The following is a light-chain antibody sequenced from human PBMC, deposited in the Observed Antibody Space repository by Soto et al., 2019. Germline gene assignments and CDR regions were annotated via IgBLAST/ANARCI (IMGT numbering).Light chain of an antibody. Sequence: VLTQTPLSSPVTLGQPASISCRCDQSLVHSNGDTYLNWLHQRPGQPPRLLISKISKRFAGVSDRFSGSGAGTDFILTISRVQPEDVGVYYCMQASHFPRTFGQGTKLEIK. J-gene: IGKJ2*01. CDR2: KIS. CDR1: QSLVHSNGDTY. CDR3: MQASHFPRT. V-gene: IGKV2-24*01.